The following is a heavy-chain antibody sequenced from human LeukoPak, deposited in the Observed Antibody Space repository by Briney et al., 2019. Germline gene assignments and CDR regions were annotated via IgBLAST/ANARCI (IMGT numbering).Heavy chain of an antibody. D-gene: IGHD2-2*01. CDR2: IYNTGST. J-gene: IGHJ4*02. V-gene: IGHV4-61*01. Sequence: PSETLSLTCTVSGGSVSSGSYYWSWIRQPPGKGLEYIGYIYNTGSTNYNPSLKSRVTISVDTSKNQFSLKLRSVTAADTAVYYCARHVQLLGTDYFDYWGQGTLVTVSS. CDR3: ARHVQLLGTDYFDY. CDR1: GGSVSSGSYY.